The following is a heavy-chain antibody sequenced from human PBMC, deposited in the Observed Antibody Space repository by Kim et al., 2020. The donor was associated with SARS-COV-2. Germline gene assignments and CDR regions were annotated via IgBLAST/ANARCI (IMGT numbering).Heavy chain of an antibody. D-gene: IGHD6-13*01. CDR2: IIPIFGTA. J-gene: IGHJ3*02. V-gene: IGHV1-69*13. Sequence: SVKVSCKASGGTFSSYAISWVRQAPGQGLEWMGGIIPIFGTANYAQKFQGRVTITADESSSTAYMELSSLRSEDTAVYYCARAQVRGIAAAKQGGAFDIWGQGTMVTVSS. CDR1: GGTFSSYA. CDR3: ARAQVRGIAAAKQGGAFDI.